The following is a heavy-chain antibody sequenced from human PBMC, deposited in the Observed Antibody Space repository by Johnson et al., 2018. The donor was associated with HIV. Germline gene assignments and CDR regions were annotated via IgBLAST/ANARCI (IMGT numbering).Heavy chain of an antibody. D-gene: IGHD2-8*02. J-gene: IGHJ3*02. CDR2: IKEDGRAK. CDR3: GRESTGAGTAFDI. CDR1: GFTFSRYW. Sequence: VQLVESGGGLVQPGGSLRLSCVASGFTFSRYWMTWVRQAPGKGLEWVANIKEDGRAKYYVDSVKGRFTISRDNGKNSLYLQMNSLRDEDTAVYYCGRESTGAGTAFDIWGQGTMVTVSS. V-gene: IGHV3-7*04.